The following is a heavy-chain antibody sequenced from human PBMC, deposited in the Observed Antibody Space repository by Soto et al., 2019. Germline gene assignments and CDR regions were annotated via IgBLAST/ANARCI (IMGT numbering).Heavy chain of an antibody. J-gene: IGHJ4*02. D-gene: IGHD2-21*02. CDR3: ARDYPSSSYCGGDCYSHPFDY. CDR2: INAGNGNT. CDR1: GYTFTSYA. Sequence: QVQLVQSGAEVKKPGASVKVSCKASGYTFTSYAMHWVRQAPGQRLEWMGWINAGNGNTKYSQKFQGRVTITRDTSASTAYMELSSLRSEDTAVYDCARDYPSSSYCGGDCYSHPFDYWGQGTLVTVSS. V-gene: IGHV1-3*01.